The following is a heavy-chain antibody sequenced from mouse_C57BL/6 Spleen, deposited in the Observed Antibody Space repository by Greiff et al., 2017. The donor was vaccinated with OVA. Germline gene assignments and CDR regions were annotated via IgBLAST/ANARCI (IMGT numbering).Heavy chain of an antibody. CDR1: GYAFSSYW. J-gene: IGHJ4*01. V-gene: IGHV1-80*01. CDR2: IYPGDGDT. Sequence: VQLQQSGAELVKPGASVKISCKASGYAFSSYWMNWVKQRPGKGLEWIGQIYPGDGDTNYNGKFKGKATLTADKSSSTAYMQLSSLTSEDSAVYFCARSDSVTSYAMDYWGQGTSVTVSS. CDR3: ARSDSVTSYAMDY. D-gene: IGHD2-12*01.